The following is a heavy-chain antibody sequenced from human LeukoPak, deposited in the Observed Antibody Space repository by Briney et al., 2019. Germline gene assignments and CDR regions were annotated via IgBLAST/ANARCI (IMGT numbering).Heavy chain of an antibody. D-gene: IGHD5-18*01. CDR3: ARDKRHSYGRYFDP. J-gene: IGHJ4*02. CDR2: MQSTGNS. V-gene: IGHV4-59*01. CDR1: GDSLSTYH. Sequence: KTSETLSLTCSVSGDSLSTYHWNWIRKPPGKGLEWIGYMQSTGNSNYNPSLKSRVNIFIDTFKNQFVLNLRSVTAADTAVYYCARDKRHSYGRYFDPWGQGMLVTVSS.